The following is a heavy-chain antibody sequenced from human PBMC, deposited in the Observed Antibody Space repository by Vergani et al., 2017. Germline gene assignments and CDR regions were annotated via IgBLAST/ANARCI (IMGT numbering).Heavy chain of an antibody. CDR2: IYYSGST. Sequence: QVQLQESGPGLVKPSQTLSLTCTVSGGSISSGGYYWSWIRQHPGKGLEWIGYIYYSGSTNYNPSLKSRVTISVDTSKNQFSLKLSSVTAADTAVYYCARHMGQTGDKNAGALLSWGQGTLVTVSS. CDR3: ARHMGQTGDKNAGALLS. V-gene: IGHV4-31*03. CDR1: GGSISSGGYY. J-gene: IGHJ5*02. D-gene: IGHD7-27*01.